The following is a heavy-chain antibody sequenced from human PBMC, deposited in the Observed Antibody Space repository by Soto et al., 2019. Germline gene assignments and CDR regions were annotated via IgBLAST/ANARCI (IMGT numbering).Heavy chain of an antibody. V-gene: IGHV3-74*01. Sequence: GGSLRLSCAASGFTFSSYWMHWVRQAPGKGLVWVSRINSDGSSTSYADSVKGRFTISRDNAKNTLYLQMNSLRAEDTAVYYCARDSRDFWSGYSYDYWGQGTLVTVSS. CDR2: INSDGSST. J-gene: IGHJ4*02. CDR1: GFTFSSYW. CDR3: ARDSRDFWSGYSYDY. D-gene: IGHD3-3*01.